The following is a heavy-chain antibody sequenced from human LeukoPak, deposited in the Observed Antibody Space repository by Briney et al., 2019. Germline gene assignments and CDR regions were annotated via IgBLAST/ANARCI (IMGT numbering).Heavy chain of an antibody. CDR3: ARATRDDFGDVHDAFDV. D-gene: IGHD4-17*01. CDR1: GFTFSLYW. J-gene: IGHJ3*01. V-gene: IGHV3-7*01. Sequence: PGGSLRLSCATSGFTFSLYWTNWDRQVPGKWLEWVANIKEDGSKKYYVESVKGRFTISRDNAKNSVFLQMNTLRADDTAIYYCARATRDDFGDVHDAFDVWGQGTMVAVSS. CDR2: IKEDGSKK.